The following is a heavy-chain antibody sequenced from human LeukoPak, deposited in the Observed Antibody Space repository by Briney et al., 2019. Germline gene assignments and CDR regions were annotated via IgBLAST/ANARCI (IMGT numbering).Heavy chain of an antibody. Sequence: PSETLSLTCTVSGGSISSYYWSWIRQPPGKGLEWIGYIYYSGSTNYNPSLKSRVTMSVDTSKNQFSLKLSSVTAADTAVYYCARARDGYNFYFNYWGQGTLVTVSS. J-gene: IGHJ4*02. CDR2: IYYSGST. CDR1: GGSISSYY. D-gene: IGHD5-24*01. V-gene: IGHV4-59*01. CDR3: ARARDGYNFYFNY.